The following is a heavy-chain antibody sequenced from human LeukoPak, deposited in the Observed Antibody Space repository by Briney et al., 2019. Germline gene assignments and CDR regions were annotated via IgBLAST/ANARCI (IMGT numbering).Heavy chain of an antibody. CDR1: GFTFSSYS. CDR3: ARDGLQCFGGLDE. V-gene: IGHV3-21*01. J-gene: IGHJ4*02. Sequence: GGSLRLSCAASGFTFSSYSMNWVRQAPGKGLEWASSISSSSSYIYYADSVEGRLTISRDNAKNSLYLQMNSLRAEDTAVFYCARDGLQCFGGLDEWGKGTLVTVSS. CDR2: ISSSSSYI. D-gene: IGHD4-11*01.